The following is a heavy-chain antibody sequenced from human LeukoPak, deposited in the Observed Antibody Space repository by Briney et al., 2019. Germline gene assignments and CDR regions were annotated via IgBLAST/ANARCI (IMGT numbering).Heavy chain of an antibody. J-gene: IGHJ4*02. V-gene: IGHV3-53*01. CDR3: ARGQGIADY. Sequence: GECLRLSCAASGFTVNTTYMSWVRQAPGKGLEWGSVISPGGSTYYADSVKGRFTISRDNPSNTLYLQMNSLRAEDTAVYYCARGQGIADYWGQGTLVTVSS. CDR2: ISPGGST. CDR1: GFTVNTTY. D-gene: IGHD2/OR15-2a*01.